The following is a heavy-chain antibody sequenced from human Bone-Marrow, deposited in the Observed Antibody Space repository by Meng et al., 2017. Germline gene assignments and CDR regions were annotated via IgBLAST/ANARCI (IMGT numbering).Heavy chain of an antibody. CDR1: GGSISSGSYY. D-gene: IGHD3-10*01. CDR2: IYTSGST. Sequence: SETLSLTCTVSGGSISSGSYYWSWIQQPAGKGLGWIGRIYTSGSTNYNPSLKSRVTISVDTSKNQFSLKLSSVTAADTAVYYCARTALWFGEFWGSGGDDYWGQGTLVTVSS. CDR3: ARTALWFGEFWGSGGDDY. V-gene: IGHV4-61*02. J-gene: IGHJ4*02.